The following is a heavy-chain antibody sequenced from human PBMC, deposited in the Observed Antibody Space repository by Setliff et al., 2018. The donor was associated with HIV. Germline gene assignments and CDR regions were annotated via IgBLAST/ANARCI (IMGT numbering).Heavy chain of an antibody. CDR2: IKQDGSEI. CDR3: ANLWELGA. CDR1: GFTFSNYW. J-gene: IGHJ5*02. D-gene: IGHD3-16*01. Sequence: MRLSCAASGFTFSNYWMDWVRQAPGKGLEWVATIKQDGSEIYYMDSVKGRFTISRDNARTSLYLEMSSLRDEDTAVYLCANLWELGAWGQGTLVTVSS. V-gene: IGHV3-7*03.